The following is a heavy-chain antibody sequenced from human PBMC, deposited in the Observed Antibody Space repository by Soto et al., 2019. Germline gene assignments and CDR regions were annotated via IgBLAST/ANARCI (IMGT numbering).Heavy chain of an antibody. CDR2: IYYTGTT. CDR1: DCCITPSAYY. V-gene: IGHV4-39*01. CDR3: ALRGETSSVNSYYYMDV. Sequence: PSQTRPLPCTVCDCCITPSAYYRGLMRQPPGKGLEWIETIYYTGTTYYNPSLQSRVTISVDPSATQFSLKLTSVTAADTAVYYCALRGETSSVNSYYYMDVWRKGTTVTASS. D-gene: IGHD3-3*01. J-gene: IGHJ6*03.